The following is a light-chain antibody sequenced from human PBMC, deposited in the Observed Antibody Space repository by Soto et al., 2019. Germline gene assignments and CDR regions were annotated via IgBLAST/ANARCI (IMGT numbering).Light chain of an antibody. CDR1: QSVGSN. CDR2: DAS. CDR3: QQYDKWPLT. Sequence: EVVMTQSPGTLSVSPGERVTLSCRASQSVGSNLAWYQQKPGRTPRLLIYDASTRATGITATFSGSVSGTEFTLTISSLQSEDFAFYYCQQYDKWPLTFGGGTKVEV. J-gene: IGKJ4*01. V-gene: IGKV3-15*01.